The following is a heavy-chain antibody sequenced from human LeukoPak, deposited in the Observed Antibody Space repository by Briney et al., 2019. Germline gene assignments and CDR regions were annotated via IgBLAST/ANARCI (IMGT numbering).Heavy chain of an antibody. Sequence: GESLKISCKGSGYCFTSYWIGWVRQMPGKGLEWMGIIYPVDSDTRYSPSFQGQVTISADKSISTAYLQWSSLKASDTAMYYCARRRVVTMIVADDAFDIWGQGTMVTVSS. J-gene: IGHJ3*02. CDR2: IYPVDSDT. V-gene: IGHV5-51*01. CDR1: GYCFTSYW. D-gene: IGHD3-22*01. CDR3: ARRRVVTMIVADDAFDI.